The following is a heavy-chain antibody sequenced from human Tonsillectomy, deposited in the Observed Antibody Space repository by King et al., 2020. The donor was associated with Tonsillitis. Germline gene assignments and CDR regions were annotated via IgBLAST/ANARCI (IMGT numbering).Heavy chain of an antibody. CDR1: GFTFSSYE. D-gene: IGHD1-26*01. J-gene: IGHJ4*02. CDR2: ISSSGSTI. V-gene: IGHV3-48*03. Sequence: VQLVESGGGLVHPGGSLRLSCAASGFTFSSYEMNWVRQAPGKGLEWVSYISSSGSTIYYADSVKGRFTISRDNAKNSLYLQMNSLRAEDTAVYYCASGEVGPLFDSWGQGTLVTVSS. CDR3: ASGEVGPLFDS.